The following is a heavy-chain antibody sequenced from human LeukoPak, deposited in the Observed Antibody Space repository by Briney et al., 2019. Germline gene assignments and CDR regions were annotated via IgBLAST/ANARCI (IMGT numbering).Heavy chain of an antibody. Sequence: GGSLRLSCAASGFTFSSYNMNWVPQAPGKGLGWVSDISSSGSTIYFADSVKGRFTISRDNAKNSLYLQMNSLRDEDTAVYYCARLEYYYVSGNYYKLFDYWGQGTLVTVCS. CDR2: ISSSGSTI. D-gene: IGHD3-10*01. CDR3: ARLEYYYVSGNYYKLFDY. J-gene: IGHJ4*02. CDR1: GFTFSSYN. V-gene: IGHV3-48*02.